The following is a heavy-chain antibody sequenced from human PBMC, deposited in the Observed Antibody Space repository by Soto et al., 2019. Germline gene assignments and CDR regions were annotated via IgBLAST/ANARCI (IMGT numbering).Heavy chain of an antibody. CDR3: ARAGSPFHSDSTGYWGFDY. Sequence: PGGSLKLGCAACGFACSDHQMNCVRKNPGRGLEWVSVIYSSGTTYYGDSVKGRFTISRDNSKNTLYLQMNSLRTEDTALYYCARAGSPFHSDSTGYWGFDYWGQGTLVTVSS. J-gene: IGHJ4*02. CDR2: IYSSGTT. CDR1: GFACSDHQ. D-gene: IGHD3-9*01. V-gene: IGHV3-53*01.